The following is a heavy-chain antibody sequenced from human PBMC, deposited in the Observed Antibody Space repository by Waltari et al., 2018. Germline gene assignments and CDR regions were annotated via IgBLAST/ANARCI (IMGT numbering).Heavy chain of an antibody. CDR3: ARAALRVGAERGYYMDV. CDR2: INPNSGGT. CDR1: GYTFTGYY. V-gene: IGHV1-2*06. J-gene: IGHJ6*03. Sequence: QVQLVQSGAEVKKPGASVKVSCKASGYTFTGYYMHWVRQAPGQGLEWMGRINPNSGGTNYAQKFKGRVTMTRDTSISTAYMELSRLRSDDTAVYYCARAALRVGAERGYYMDVWGKGTTVTVSS. D-gene: IGHD1-26*01.